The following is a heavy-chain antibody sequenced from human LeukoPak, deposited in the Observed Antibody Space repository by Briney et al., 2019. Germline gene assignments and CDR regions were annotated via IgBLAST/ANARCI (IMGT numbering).Heavy chain of an antibody. CDR1: GYSFTNYW. CDR2: IDPSDSYT. J-gene: IGHJ4*02. CDR3: ARQGREDPIDY. D-gene: IGHD5-24*01. V-gene: IGHV5-10-1*01. Sequence: GESLKTSFKGSGYSFTNYWISWVRQMPGKGLEWMGRIDPSDSYTNYSPSFQGHVTISADKSISTAYLQWSSLKASDTAMYYCARQGREDPIDYWGQGTLVTVSS.